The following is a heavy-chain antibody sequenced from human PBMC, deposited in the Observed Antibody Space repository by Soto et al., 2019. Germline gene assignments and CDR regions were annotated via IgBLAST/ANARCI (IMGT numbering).Heavy chain of an antibody. J-gene: IGHJ5*02. Sequence: EVQLVESGGGLVQPGGSLRLSCAASGFAFSTKWMHWVRQGPGKGLVWVSRINIDGTTTNYADSVKGRFTISRDNAKNMLYLQMDSLRAEYTAVYYCARIPYSDTDPCPWGQGTLVTVSS. CDR2: INIDGTTT. V-gene: IGHV3-74*01. CDR3: ARIPYSDTDPCP. CDR1: GFAFSTKW. D-gene: IGHD1-26*01.